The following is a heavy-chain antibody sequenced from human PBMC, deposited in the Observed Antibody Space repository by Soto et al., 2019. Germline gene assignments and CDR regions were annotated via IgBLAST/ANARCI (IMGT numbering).Heavy chain of an antibody. V-gene: IGHV3-23*01. J-gene: IGHJ4*02. D-gene: IGHD3-10*01. CDR2: ISGSGGST. CDR3: AKTVLLWFGANEYYFDY. CDR1: GFTFSSYA. Sequence: PGGSLRLSCAASGFTFSSYAMSWVRQAPGKGLEWVSAISGSGGSTYYADSVKGRFTISRDNSKNTLYLQMNSLRAEDTAVYYCAKTVLLWFGANEYYFDYWGQGTLVTVSS.